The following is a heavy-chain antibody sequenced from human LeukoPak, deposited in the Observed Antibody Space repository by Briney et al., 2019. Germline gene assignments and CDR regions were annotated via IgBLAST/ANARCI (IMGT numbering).Heavy chain of an antibody. Sequence: SETLSLTCTVSGGPISSSSYYWGWIRQPPGKGLEWIGSIYYSGSTYYNPSLKSRVTISVDTSKNQFSLKLSSVTAADTAVYYCARHRAEMATITDDAFDMWGQGTMVTVSS. V-gene: IGHV4-39*07. J-gene: IGHJ3*02. CDR1: GGPISSSSYY. CDR3: ARHRAEMATITDDAFDM. CDR2: IYYSGST. D-gene: IGHD5-24*01.